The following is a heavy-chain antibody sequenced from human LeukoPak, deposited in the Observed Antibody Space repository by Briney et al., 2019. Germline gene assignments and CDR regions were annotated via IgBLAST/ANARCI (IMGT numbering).Heavy chain of an antibody. CDR2: ISYDGSNK. J-gene: IGHJ6*02. CDR1: GFTFSSYA. V-gene: IGHV3-30-3*01. Sequence: PGGSLRLSCAASGFTFSSYAMHWVRQAPGKGLEWVAVISYDGSNKYYADSVKGRFTISRDNSKNTLYLQMNSLRTEDTAVYYCSTSRAYRYNWNQFYYYGMDVWGHGTTVTVSS. D-gene: IGHD1-20*01. CDR3: STSRAYRYNWNQFYYYGMDV.